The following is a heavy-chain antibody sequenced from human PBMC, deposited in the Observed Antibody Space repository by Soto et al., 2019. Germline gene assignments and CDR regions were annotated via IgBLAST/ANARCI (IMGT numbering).Heavy chain of an antibody. CDR3: ARDEGGYDISTGYYKAHHFDY. CDR1: GYTFTHFY. D-gene: IGHD3-9*01. J-gene: IGHJ4*02. V-gene: IGHV1-18*01. CDR2: ISPHNFNT. Sequence: ASVKVSCKASGYTFTHFYITWVRQAPGQGLEWMGAISPHNFNTNYAQKFRGRVTLTTDKCTTTAYMDLRSLTSDDTAVYYCARDEGGYDISTGYYKAHHFDYWGQGVPVTVSS.